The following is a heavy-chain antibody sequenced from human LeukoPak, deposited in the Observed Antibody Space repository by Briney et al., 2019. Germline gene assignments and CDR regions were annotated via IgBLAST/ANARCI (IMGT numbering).Heavy chain of an antibody. Sequence: SETLSLTCNVSGGSITSYYWSWIRQPPGRGLEWIGDIYYTGRTDYNSSHKSRVTISVDTSRSQFSLKLSSVTTADTAVYYCARAPPRGVGPTHFDYWGQGILVTVSS. J-gene: IGHJ4*02. V-gene: IGHV4-59*01. CDR3: ARAPPRGVGPTHFDY. CDR2: IYYTGRT. CDR1: GGSITSYY. D-gene: IGHD1-26*01.